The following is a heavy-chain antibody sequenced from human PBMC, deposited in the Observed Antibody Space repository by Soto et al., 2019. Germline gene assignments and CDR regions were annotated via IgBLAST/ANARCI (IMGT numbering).Heavy chain of an antibody. J-gene: IGHJ6*02. Sequence: PSETLSLTCTASGGSISSYYWSWIRQPPGKGLEWIGYIYYSGSTNYNPSLKSRVTISVDTSKNQFSLKLSSVTAADTAVYYCARGRRGGGSYLMGYYYGMAVWGQGTTVTVSS. CDR3: ARGRRGGGSYLMGYYYGMAV. D-gene: IGHD2-15*01. CDR2: IYYSGST. V-gene: IGHV4-59*01. CDR1: GGSISSYY.